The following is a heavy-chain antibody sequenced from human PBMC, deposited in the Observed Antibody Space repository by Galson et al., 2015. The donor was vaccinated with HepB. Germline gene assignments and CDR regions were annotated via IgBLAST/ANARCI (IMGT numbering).Heavy chain of an antibody. D-gene: IGHD6-6*01. CDR1: GFTFSSYW. J-gene: IGHJ4*02. CDR2: TNSNGTST. Sequence: LRLSCAASGFTFSSYWMHWVRQAPGKGLVWVSRTNSNGTSTTYADSVKGRFTISRDNAKNTLFLQMNSLRAEDTAVYYCARGRSGAARPDYFDYWGQGTLVTVSS. CDR3: ARGRSGAARPDYFDY. V-gene: IGHV3-74*01.